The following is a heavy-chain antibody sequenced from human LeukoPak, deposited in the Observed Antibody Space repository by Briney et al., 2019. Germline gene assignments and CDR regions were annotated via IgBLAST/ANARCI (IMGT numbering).Heavy chain of an antibody. D-gene: IGHD3-16*01. V-gene: IGHV1-18*01. Sequence: ASVKVSCKASGYTFTSYGISWVRQAPGQGLEWMGWISAYNGNTNYAQKLQGRVTMTTDTSTSTAYMELRSLGSDDTAVYYCARDVGGNYDYVWGSYRVDYWGQGTLVTVSS. CDR2: ISAYNGNT. CDR1: GYTFTSYG. J-gene: IGHJ4*02. CDR3: ARDVGGNYDYVWGSYRVDY.